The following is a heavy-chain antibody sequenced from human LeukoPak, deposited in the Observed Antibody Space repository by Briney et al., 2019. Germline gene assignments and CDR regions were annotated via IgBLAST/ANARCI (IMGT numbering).Heavy chain of an antibody. D-gene: IGHD2-2*01. Sequence: GGSLRLSCAASGFTFSNYSMNWVRQAPGKGLEWVSWISSTSNTIYYADSVKGQFTISRDNAKNSLDLQMNSLRDEDTAVYYCARPSRSTGPAYWGQGTLVTVSS. V-gene: IGHV3-48*02. J-gene: IGHJ4*02. CDR1: GFTFSNYS. CDR3: ARPSRSTGPAY. CDR2: ISSTSNTI.